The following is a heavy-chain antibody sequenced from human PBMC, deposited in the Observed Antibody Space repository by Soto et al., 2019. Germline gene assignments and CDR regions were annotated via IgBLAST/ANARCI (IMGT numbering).Heavy chain of an antibody. CDR3: ARDGERDTGLNFYYYLHGMDA. V-gene: IGHV1-18*01. J-gene: IGHJ6*02. Sequence: GSVKVSCKASGYTFTSYGISWVRQAPGQGLQWMGWISPYNGTTKYAEKFQGEMTMTTDTATSTAYMDLRSLRSDDTAVYYCARDGERDTGLNFYYYLHGMDAWGQGTRVTVSS. CDR1: GYTFTSYG. D-gene: IGHD1-1*01. CDR2: ISPYNGTT.